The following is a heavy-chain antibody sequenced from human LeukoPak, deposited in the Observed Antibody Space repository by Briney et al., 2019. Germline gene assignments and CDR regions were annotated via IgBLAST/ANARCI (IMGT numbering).Heavy chain of an antibody. D-gene: IGHD5-12*01. Sequence: GGSLRLSCSASGFTFSDNAIHWVRQAPGKGLEYVSAISNNGGSTYYVDSVKGRFTISRDNSKSTLYLQMSSLRAEDTAVYYCVRGRGYTGYDASLLDYWGQGTLVTVSS. J-gene: IGHJ4*02. CDR1: GFTFSDNA. V-gene: IGHV3-64*03. CDR2: ISNNGGST. CDR3: VRGRGYTGYDASLLDY.